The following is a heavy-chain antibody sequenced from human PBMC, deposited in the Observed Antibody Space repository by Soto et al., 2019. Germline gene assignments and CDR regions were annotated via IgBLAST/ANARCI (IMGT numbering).Heavy chain of an antibody. Sequence: GASVKVSCKASGYTFTSYAMHWVRQAPGQRLEWMGWINAGNGNTKYSQKFQGRVTITRDTSASTAYMELSSLRSEDTAVYYCARDPVYYYGSGSYYTDDNLFDPWGQGTLVTVSS. V-gene: IGHV1-3*01. D-gene: IGHD3-10*01. J-gene: IGHJ5*02. CDR2: INAGNGNT. CDR3: ARDPVYYYGSGSYYTDDNLFDP. CDR1: GYTFTSYA.